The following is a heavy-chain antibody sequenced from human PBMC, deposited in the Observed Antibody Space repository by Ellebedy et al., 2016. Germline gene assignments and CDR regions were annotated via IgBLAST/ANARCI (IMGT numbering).Heavy chain of an antibody. Sequence: GGSLRLSCAASGFTVSNDYISWVRQAPGKELEWVSSIPVGGNTFYADSLKCRFTISRDNSKNTVYLQMDTLRAEDTAVYYCVRDTIESSSWSFDFWGQGTRVTVSS. V-gene: IGHV3-66*01. CDR3: VRDTIESSSWSFDF. D-gene: IGHD6-13*01. J-gene: IGHJ4*02. CDR2: IPVGGNT. CDR1: GFTVSNDY.